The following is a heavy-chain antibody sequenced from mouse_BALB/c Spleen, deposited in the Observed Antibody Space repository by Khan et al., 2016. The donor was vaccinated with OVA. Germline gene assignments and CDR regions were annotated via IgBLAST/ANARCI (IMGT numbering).Heavy chain of an antibody. Sequence: QVQLQQSGAELVKPGASVKLSCKASGYTFTNYWVHWVKQRPGQGLEWIGEIYPGDGRSTYNEKFKTKATLTVDRSSSTAYMQLSSLTSEVSSVYYCARNAYFGNYFDYWDQGTTLTVSS. CDR1: GYTFTNYW. CDR2: IYPGDGRS. D-gene: IGHD2-10*01. V-gene: IGHV1S81*02. CDR3: ARNAYFGNYFDY. J-gene: IGHJ2*01.